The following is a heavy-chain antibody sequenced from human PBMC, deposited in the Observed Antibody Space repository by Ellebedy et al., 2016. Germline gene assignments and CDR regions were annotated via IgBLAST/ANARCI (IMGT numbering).Heavy chain of an antibody. J-gene: IGHJ4*02. CDR1: GFTFSSYA. CDR2: ISQSGDNT. V-gene: IGHV3-23*01. Sequence: GESLKISCAASGFTFSSYAMAWVRQAPGKGLQWVSSISQSGDNTFYADSVKGRFTISRDNSKNTLYLQMSSLRVEDTAVYYCAKGPEQWLIKSGGFEDWGQGTLVTVS. CDR3: AKGPEQWLIKSGGFED. D-gene: IGHD6-19*01.